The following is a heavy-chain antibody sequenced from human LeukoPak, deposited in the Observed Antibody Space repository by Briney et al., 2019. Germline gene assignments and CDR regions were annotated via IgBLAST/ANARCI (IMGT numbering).Heavy chain of an antibody. V-gene: IGHV1-69*13. J-gene: IGHJ6*03. CDR3: ARVWGNYGRYYYYYMDV. CDR1: GGTFSSYA. D-gene: IGHD3-10*01. Sequence: SVKVSCKASGGTFSSYAISWVRQAPGQGLEWMGGIIPIFGTANYAQKFQGRVTITADESTSTAYMELSSLRSEDTAVYYCARVWGNYGRYYYYYMDVWGKGTTVTVSS. CDR2: IIPIFGTA.